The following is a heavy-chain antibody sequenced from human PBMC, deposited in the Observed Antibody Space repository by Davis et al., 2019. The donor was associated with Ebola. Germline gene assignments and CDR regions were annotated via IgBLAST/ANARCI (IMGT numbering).Heavy chain of an antibody. J-gene: IGHJ4*02. CDR3: ARVGATVTPI. Sequence: GESLKISCAASGFTFSSYSMHWVRQAPGKGLVWVAVISYDGSNKYYADSVKGRFTISRDNSKNTLYLQMNSLRAEDTAVYYCARVGATVTPIWGQGTLVTVSS. CDR1: GFTFSSYS. V-gene: IGHV3-30-3*01. D-gene: IGHD4-17*01. CDR2: ISYDGSNK.